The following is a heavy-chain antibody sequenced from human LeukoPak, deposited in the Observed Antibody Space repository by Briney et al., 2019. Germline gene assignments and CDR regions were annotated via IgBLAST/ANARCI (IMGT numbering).Heavy chain of an antibody. V-gene: IGHV4-59*08. CDR3: ARHEGYYDSSGYYLDAFDI. CDR1: GFTFSNAW. J-gene: IGHJ3*02. D-gene: IGHD3-22*01. Sequence: GSLRLSCAASGFTFSNAWMSWVRQAPGKGLEWIGYVYYSGSTSYNPSLESRVTISVDTSRRQFSLKMSSVTAADTAVYYCARHEGYYDSSGYYLDAFDIWGQGTMVTVSS. CDR2: VYYSGST.